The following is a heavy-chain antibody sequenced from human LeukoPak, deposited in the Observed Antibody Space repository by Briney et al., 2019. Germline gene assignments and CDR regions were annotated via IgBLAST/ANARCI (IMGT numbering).Heavy chain of an antibody. V-gene: IGHV3-53*01. CDR1: GFTVSSNY. Sequence: GGSLRLSCAASGFTVSSNYMSWVRQAPGKGLEWVSVIYSGGSTYYADSVKGRFTISRDNSKNTLYLQMNSLRAEDTAVYYCAKALTFSYYYYMDVWGKGTTVTISS. CDR2: IYSGGST. J-gene: IGHJ6*03. CDR3: AKALTFSYYYYMDV. D-gene: IGHD3-16*01.